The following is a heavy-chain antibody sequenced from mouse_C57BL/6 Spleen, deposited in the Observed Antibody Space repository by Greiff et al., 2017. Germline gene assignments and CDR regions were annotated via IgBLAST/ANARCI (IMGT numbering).Heavy chain of an antibody. V-gene: IGHV5-4*01. J-gene: IGHJ3*01. CDR3: AREGTEAY. CDR2: ISDGGSYT. CDR1: GFTFSSYA. D-gene: IGHD2-14*01. Sequence: EVQLVESGGGLVKPGGSLKLSCAASGFTFSSYAMSWVRQTPEKRLEWVATISDGGSYTYYPDNVKGRFTISRDNAKNNLYLQMSHLKSEDTAMYYCAREGTEAYWGQGTLVTVSA.